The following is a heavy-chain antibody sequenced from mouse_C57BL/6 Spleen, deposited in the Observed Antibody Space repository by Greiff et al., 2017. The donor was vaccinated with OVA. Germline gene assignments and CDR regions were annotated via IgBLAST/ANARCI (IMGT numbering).Heavy chain of an antibody. J-gene: IGHJ3*01. CDR1: GYAFSSYW. CDR3: ARGNYGNYEAY. Sequence: VKLQESGAELVKPGASVKISCKASGYAFSSYWMNWVKQRPGKGLEWIGQIYPGDGDTNYNGKFKGKATLTADKSSSTAYMQLSSLTSEDSAVYFCARGNYGNYEAYWGQGTLVTVSA. CDR2: IYPGDGDT. D-gene: IGHD2-1*01. V-gene: IGHV1-80*01.